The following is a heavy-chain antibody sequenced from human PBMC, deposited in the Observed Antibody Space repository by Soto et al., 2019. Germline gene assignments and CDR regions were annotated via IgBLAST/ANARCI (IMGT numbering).Heavy chain of an antibody. CDR1: GYTFTSYG. J-gene: IGHJ4*02. D-gene: IGHD2-15*01. CDR2: ISAYNGNT. Sequence: AASVKVSCKASGYTFTSYGISWVRQAPGQGLEWMGWISAYNGNTNYAQKLQGRVTMTTDTSTSTAYMELRSLRSDDTAVYYCARSLGYCSGGSCYYFDYWGQGTLVTVSS. V-gene: IGHV1-18*01. CDR3: ARSLGYCSGGSCYYFDY.